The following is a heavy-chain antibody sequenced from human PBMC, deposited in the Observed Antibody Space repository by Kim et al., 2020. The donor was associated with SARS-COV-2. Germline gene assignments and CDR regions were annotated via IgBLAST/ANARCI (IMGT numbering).Heavy chain of an antibody. Sequence: GGSLRLSCAASGFTFSSYAMHWVRQAPGKGLEWVAVISYDGTIKYYADSVKGRFTISRDNSKNTLYLQMNSLRAEDTAVYYCARGRLERGKTYYFDYWGQGTLVTVSS. J-gene: IGHJ4*02. V-gene: IGHV3-30-3*01. CDR1: GFTFSSYA. D-gene: IGHD1-1*01. CDR3: ARGRLERGKTYYFDY. CDR2: ISYDGTIK.